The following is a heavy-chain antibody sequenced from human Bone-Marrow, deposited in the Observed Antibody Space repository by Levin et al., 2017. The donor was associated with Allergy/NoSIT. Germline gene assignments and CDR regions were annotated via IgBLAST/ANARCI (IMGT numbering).Heavy chain of an antibody. CDR2: TSWDSGRI. V-gene: IGHV3-9*01. D-gene: IGHD4-23*01. CDR1: GFTFDNYA. CDR3: VIDKGVGNPRYFGLDV. Sequence: PGGSLRLSCAASGFTFDNYAMHWVRQAPGKGLEWVSGTSWDSGRIDYADSVKGRFTISRDNAKNFLYLEMNSLRTEDTAFYYCVIDKGVGNPRYFGLDVWGQGTAVNVSS. J-gene: IGHJ6*02.